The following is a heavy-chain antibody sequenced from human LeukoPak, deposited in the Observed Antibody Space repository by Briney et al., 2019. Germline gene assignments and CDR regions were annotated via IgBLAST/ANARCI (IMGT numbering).Heavy chain of an antibody. CDR3: AKVGLRAVARRPSLYYFDY. D-gene: IGHD6-19*01. J-gene: IGHJ4*02. V-gene: IGHV3-23*01. Sequence: PGGSLRLSCAASGFTFSSFWMSWVRQAPGKGLEWVSAISGSGGSTYYADSVKGRFTISRDNSKNTLYLQMNSLRAEDTAVYYCAKVGLRAVARRPSLYYFDYWGQGTLVTVSS. CDR2: ISGSGGST. CDR1: GFTFSSFW.